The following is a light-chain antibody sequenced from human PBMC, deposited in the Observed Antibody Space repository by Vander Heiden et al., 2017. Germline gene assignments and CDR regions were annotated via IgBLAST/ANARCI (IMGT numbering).Light chain of an antibody. Sequence: QSALTQPASVSGSPGQSITIPCSGTSSDIGAHHYVSGVQQHPDKAPKLIIYDVSMRHSGVANRFSGSKSGNTAALTISGLLPEDEADYFCSSYTSTSTLYVFGTGTKVTVL. CDR1: SSDIGAHHY. CDR2: DVS. CDR3: SSYTSTSTLYV. J-gene: IGLJ1*01. V-gene: IGLV2-14*01.